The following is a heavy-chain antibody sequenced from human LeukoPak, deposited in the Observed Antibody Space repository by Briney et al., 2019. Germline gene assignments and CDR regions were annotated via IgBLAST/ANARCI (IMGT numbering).Heavy chain of an antibody. D-gene: IGHD1-7*01. V-gene: IGHV1-69*01. J-gene: IGHJ5*02. Sequence: SVKVSCTASGSTFSSYAISWVRQAPGQGLEWMGGIIPIFGTANYAQKFQGRVTITADESTSTAYMELSSLRSEDTAVYYCARDSPSLTGTTLNWFDPWGQGTLVTVSS. CDR1: GSTFSSYA. CDR3: ARDSPSLTGTTLNWFDP. CDR2: IIPIFGTA.